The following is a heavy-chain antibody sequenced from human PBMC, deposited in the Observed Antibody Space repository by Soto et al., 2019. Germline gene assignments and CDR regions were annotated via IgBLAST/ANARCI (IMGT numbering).Heavy chain of an antibody. CDR2: IYPGDSDT. J-gene: IGHJ3*02. D-gene: IGHD1-7*01. CDR3: AKTWDPELSLFDAFDI. Sequence: GESLKISCKGSGYSFTIYWIGWVRQMPGKGLEWMGIIYPGDSDTRYSPSFQGQVTISADKSISTAYLQWSSLKASDTAMYYCAKTWDPELSLFDAFDIWGQGTMVTVSS. V-gene: IGHV5-51*01. CDR1: GYSFTIYW.